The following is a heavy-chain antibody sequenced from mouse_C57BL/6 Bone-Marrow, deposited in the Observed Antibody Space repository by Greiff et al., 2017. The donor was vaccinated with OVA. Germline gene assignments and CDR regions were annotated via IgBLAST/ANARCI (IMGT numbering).Heavy chain of an antibody. CDR2: IDPSDSYT. V-gene: IGHV1-69*01. D-gene: IGHD1-1*01. Sequence: QVQLKQSGAELVMPGASVKLSCKASGYTFTSYWMHWVKQRPGQGLEWIGEIDPSDSYTNYNQKFKGKSTLTVDKSSSTAYMQLSSLTSEDSAVYYCARRGYYGRDYAMDYWGQGTSVTVSS. J-gene: IGHJ4*01. CDR3: ARRGYYGRDYAMDY. CDR1: GYTFTSYW.